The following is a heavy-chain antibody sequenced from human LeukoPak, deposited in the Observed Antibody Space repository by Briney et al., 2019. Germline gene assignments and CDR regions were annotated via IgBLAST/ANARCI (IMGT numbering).Heavy chain of an antibody. CDR2: ISAYNGNT. Sequence: ASVKVSCKASGYTFTSYYMHWVRQAPGQGLEWMGWISAYNGNTNYAQKLQGRVTMTTDTSTSTAYMELRSLRSDDTAVYYCARVRFLEWLLLDYWGQGTLVTVSS. V-gene: IGHV1-18*04. D-gene: IGHD3-3*01. CDR3: ARVRFLEWLLLDY. CDR1: GYTFTSYY. J-gene: IGHJ4*02.